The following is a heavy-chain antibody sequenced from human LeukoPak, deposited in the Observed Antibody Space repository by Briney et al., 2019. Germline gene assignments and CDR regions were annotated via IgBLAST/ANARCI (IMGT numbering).Heavy chain of an antibody. J-gene: IGHJ4*02. CDR2: ISSGSSYI. Sequence: GGSLRLSCAGSGFTFNTYNMNWVRQAPGKGLEGVSSISSGSSYIYYADSVKGRFTISRDNAKNSLYLQMNSLRAEDTAVYYCARLYDGSAYHADHFDYWGQGTLVTVSS. D-gene: IGHD3-22*01. CDR1: GFTFNTYN. CDR3: ARLYDGSAYHADHFDY. V-gene: IGHV3-21*01.